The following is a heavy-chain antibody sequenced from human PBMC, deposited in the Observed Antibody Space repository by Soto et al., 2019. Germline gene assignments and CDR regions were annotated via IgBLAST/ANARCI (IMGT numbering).Heavy chain of an antibody. Sequence: PGGSLRLSCAASGFTFSTHGMHWIRQAPGKGLEWVAVTSCDGSNKYYADSVKGRFTISRDNSKNTLYLQMNSLRAEDTAVYYCAKQLWFLDYNMDVWGQGTTVTVSS. CDR1: GFTFSTHG. CDR2: TSCDGSNK. V-gene: IGHV3-30*18. J-gene: IGHJ6*02. CDR3: AKQLWFLDYNMDV. D-gene: IGHD5-18*01.